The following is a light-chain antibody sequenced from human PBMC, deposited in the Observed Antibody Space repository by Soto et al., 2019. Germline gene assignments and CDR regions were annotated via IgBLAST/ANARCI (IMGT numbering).Light chain of an antibody. J-gene: IGLJ1*01. Sequence: QSVLTQPASVSGSPGQSITISCTGTSSDVGGYNYVSWYQQHPGKAPKLMIYEVTNRPSGVSNRFSGSKSGNTASLTISGLQAEDEADYYCSSYSSYTPYVFGTGTQLTVL. CDR3: SSYSSYTPYV. CDR1: SSDVGGYNY. V-gene: IGLV2-14*01. CDR2: EVT.